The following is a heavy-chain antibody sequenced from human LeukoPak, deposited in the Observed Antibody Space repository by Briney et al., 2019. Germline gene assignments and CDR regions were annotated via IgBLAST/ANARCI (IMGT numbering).Heavy chain of an antibody. CDR3: ARSRQIQLWLEFDY. V-gene: IGHV4-39*07. CDR2: IYYSGST. J-gene: IGHJ4*02. CDR1: GGSISSSSYY. Sequence: SETLSLTCTVSGGSISSSSYYWGWIRQPPGKGLEWIGSIYYSGSTNYNPSLKSRVTISVDTSKNQFSLKLSSVTAADTAVYYCARSRQIQLWLEFDYWGQGTLVTVSS. D-gene: IGHD5-18*01.